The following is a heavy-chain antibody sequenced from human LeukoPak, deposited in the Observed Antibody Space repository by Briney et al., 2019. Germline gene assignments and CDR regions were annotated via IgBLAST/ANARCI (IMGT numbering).Heavy chain of an antibody. CDR3: ARDWTGIMITFGGVLGY. CDR2: ISSSSIYR. D-gene: IGHD3-16*01. CDR1: RCTFSRST. Sequence: GGSLRLSCAASRCTFSRSTMNWVRQAPGKGREGVSSISSSSIYRYYADSVEGRFTISSDNAKNSLYLQMNSLRAEDTAVYYCARDWTGIMITFGGVLGYWGQGTLVTVSS. V-gene: IGHV3-21*01. J-gene: IGHJ4*02.